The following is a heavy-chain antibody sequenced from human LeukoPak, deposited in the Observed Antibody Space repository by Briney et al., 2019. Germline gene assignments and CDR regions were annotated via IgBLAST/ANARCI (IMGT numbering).Heavy chain of an antibody. J-gene: IGHJ4*02. V-gene: IGHV3-33*01. Sequence: PGTSLRLSCAASGFTFSNYGIHWVRQAPGKGLEWVAVIWYDGSKKYYADSVKGRFTISRDNSKNIVYLQMDGLRAEDTGVYFCTRYNTGSVDYWGQGTLVTVSS. CDR1: GFTFSNYG. D-gene: IGHD2-8*02. CDR2: IWYDGSKK. CDR3: TRYNTGSVDY.